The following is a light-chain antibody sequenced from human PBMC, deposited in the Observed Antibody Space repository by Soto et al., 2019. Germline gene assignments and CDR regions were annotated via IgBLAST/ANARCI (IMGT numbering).Light chain of an antibody. Sequence: DIVMTQSPDSLAVSLGERATINCKSSRSVLYTSNNNNYLAWYQQKPGQPPKLLIYWASIRESGVPDRFSGSGSGTDFTLTISSLQAEDVAVYYCQQYDSSPITFGQGTRLEIK. V-gene: IGKV4-1*01. CDR3: QQYDSSPIT. CDR1: RSVLYTSNNNNY. J-gene: IGKJ5*01. CDR2: WAS.